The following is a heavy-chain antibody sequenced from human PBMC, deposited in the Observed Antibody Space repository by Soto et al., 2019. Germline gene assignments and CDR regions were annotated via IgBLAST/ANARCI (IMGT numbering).Heavy chain of an antibody. CDR3: ARGVYLSLVRTGWFDP. D-gene: IGHD3-10*01. J-gene: IGHJ5*02. CDR2: INHSGST. CDR1: GGSFSGYY. Sequence: PSETLSLTCAVYGGSFSGYYWSWIRQPPGKGLEWIGEINHSGSTNYNPSLKSRVTISVDTSKNQFSLKLSSVTAADTAVYYCARGVYLSLVRTGWFDPWGQGTLVTVS. V-gene: IGHV4-34*01.